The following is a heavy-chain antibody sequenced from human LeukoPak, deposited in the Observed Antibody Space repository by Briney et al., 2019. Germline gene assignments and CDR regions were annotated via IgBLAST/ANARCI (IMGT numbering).Heavy chain of an antibody. J-gene: IGHJ3*02. V-gene: IGHV3-30*18. CDR2: ISYDGSNK. D-gene: IGHD3-22*01. CDR3: AKASHYYYDSSGYQRDDAFDI. CDR1: GFTFSSYG. Sequence: GRSLRLSCAASGFTFSSYGMHWVRQAPGKGLEWVAVISYDGSNKYYADSVKGRFTISRDNSKNTLYLQMNSLRAEDTAVYYCAKASHYYYDSSGYQRDDAFDIWGQGTMVTVSS.